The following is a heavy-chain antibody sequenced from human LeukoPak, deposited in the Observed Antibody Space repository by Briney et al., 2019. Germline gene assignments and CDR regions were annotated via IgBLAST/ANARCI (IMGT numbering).Heavy chain of an antibody. CDR1: GYTFTSYG. V-gene: IGHV1-18*01. Sequence: GASVKVSCKASGYTFTSYGISWVRQAPGQGLEWMGWISAYNGNTNYAQKLQGRVTMTTDTSTSTAYMELRSLRSDDTAVYYCAGVPPGYDILTGYYTVPYFDYWGQGTLVTVSS. D-gene: IGHD3-9*01. CDR2: ISAYNGNT. J-gene: IGHJ4*02. CDR3: AGVPPGYDILTGYYTVPYFDY.